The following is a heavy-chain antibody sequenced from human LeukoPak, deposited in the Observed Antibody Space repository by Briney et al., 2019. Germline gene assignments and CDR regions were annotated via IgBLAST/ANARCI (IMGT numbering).Heavy chain of an antibody. CDR3: AGGSGRTFDY. D-gene: IGHD3-10*01. CDR1: GFSLTTSGVG. J-gene: IGHJ4*02. CDR2: IYWDDDK. Sequence: RESGPTLVKPTQTLTLTCTFSGFSLTTSGVGVGWIRQPPGRALEWLALIYWDDDKRYSPSVKSRVSITKDTSKNQVVLTMTNMDPVDTATYYCAGGSGRTFDYWGQGTLVTVSS. V-gene: IGHV2-5*02.